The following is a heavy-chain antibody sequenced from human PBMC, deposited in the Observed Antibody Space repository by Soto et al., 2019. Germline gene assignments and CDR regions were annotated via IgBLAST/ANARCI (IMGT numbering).Heavy chain of an antibody. V-gene: IGHV1-24*01. CDR2: FDPEDGET. D-gene: IGHD3-9*01. J-gene: IGHJ4*02. Sequence: ASVKVSCTVSGYTLTELSMHWVRQAPGKGLEWMGGFDPEDGETIYAQKFQGRVTMTEDTSTDTAYMELSSLRSKDTAVYYCATSPGRLRYFDWSPDYWGQGTLVTVSS. CDR3: ATSPGRLRYFDWSPDY. CDR1: GYTLTELS.